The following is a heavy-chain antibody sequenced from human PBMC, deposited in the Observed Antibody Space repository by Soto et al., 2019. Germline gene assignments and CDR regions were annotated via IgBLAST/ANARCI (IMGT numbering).Heavy chain of an antibody. D-gene: IGHD3-3*01. J-gene: IGHJ4*02. CDR3: AKSLGCLEWFSSGYYQR. CDR1: GFTFSSYA. CDR2: ISGSGGST. V-gene: IGHV3-23*01. Sequence: PGGSLRLSCAASGFTFSSYAMSWVRQAPGKGLEWVSAISGSGGSTYYADSVKGRFTISRDNSKNTLYLQMNSLRAEDTAVYYCAKSLGCLEWFSSGYYQRWGQGTLVTVSS.